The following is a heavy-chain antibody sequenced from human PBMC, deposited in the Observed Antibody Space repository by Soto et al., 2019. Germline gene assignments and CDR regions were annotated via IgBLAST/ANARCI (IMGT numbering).Heavy chain of an antibody. Sequence: PSETLSLTCTVSGGSISSYYWTWIRQPPGKGLEWIGYIYYSGSTNYNPSLKSRVTISVGTSKNQFSLKLSSVTAADTAVYYCASRSSGWYYGMDVWGQGTTVTVSS. D-gene: IGHD6-19*01. V-gene: IGHV4-59*08. J-gene: IGHJ6*02. CDR3: ASRSSGWYYGMDV. CDR1: GGSISSYY. CDR2: IYYSGST.